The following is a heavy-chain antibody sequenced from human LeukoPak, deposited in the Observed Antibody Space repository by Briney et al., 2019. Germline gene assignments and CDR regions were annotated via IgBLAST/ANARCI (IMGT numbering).Heavy chain of an antibody. CDR2: IYPGDSDT. Sequence: GESLKISCNTAGHTIAITSIASVLQMPGKSLEGLGIIYPGDSDTIYGTFFQGHLTISVDKSVSIAYLQWSSLKASDTAMYYCARRNSGNFPFDYWGQGASVTVSS. V-gene: IGHV5-51*01. CDR1: GHTIAITS. J-gene: IGHJ4*02. D-gene: IGHD4-23*01. CDR3: ARRNSGNFPFDY.